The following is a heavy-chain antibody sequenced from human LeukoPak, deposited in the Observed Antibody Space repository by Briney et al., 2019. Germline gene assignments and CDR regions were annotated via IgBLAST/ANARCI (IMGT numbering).Heavy chain of an antibody. CDR1: GFTFTSSA. J-gene: IGHJ4*02. V-gene: IGHV1-58*02. Sequence: SVKVSCKASGFTFTSSAMQWVRQARGQRLEWIGWIVVGSGNTNYAQKFQERVTITRDMSTSTAYMELSSLRSEDTAVYYCAADFGNLYGDYYFDYWGQGTLVTVSS. D-gene: IGHD4-17*01. CDR3: AADFGNLYGDYYFDY. CDR2: IVVGSGNT.